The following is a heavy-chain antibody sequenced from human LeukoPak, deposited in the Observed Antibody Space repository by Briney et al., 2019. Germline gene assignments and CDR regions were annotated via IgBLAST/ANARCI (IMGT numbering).Heavy chain of an antibody. J-gene: IGHJ3*02. CDR2: NYYSGST. D-gene: IGHD4-11*01. Sequence: PSETLSLTCTVSGGSISSSSYYWGWIRQPPGKGLEWLGSNYYSGSTYYNPYFKSRVTISVDTSKNQFSLKLSSVTAADTAVYYCARDSSGTTVTTDAFDIWGQGTMVTVSS. V-gene: IGHV4-39*07. CDR1: GGSISSSSYY. CDR3: ARDSSGTTVTTDAFDI.